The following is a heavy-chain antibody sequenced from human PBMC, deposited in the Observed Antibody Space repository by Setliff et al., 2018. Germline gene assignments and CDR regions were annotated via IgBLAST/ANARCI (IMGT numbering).Heavy chain of an antibody. Sequence: GGSLSVSCSVSGITFKNAWMTWVRQAPGQAPEWVGRIKSSIAGATSDYGAPAKGRFTIPRDDSKSIIYLQMHNLKSEDTGVYYCTTGPRDSRNYLNWLGSWGTGTLVTVSS. J-gene: IGHJ5*01. D-gene: IGHD4-4*01. CDR1: GITFKNAW. V-gene: IGHV3-15*01. CDR3: TTGPRDSRNYLNWLGS. CDR2: IKSSIAGATS.